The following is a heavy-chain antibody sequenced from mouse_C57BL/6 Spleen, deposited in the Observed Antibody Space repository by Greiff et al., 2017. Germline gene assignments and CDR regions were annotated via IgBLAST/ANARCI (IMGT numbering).Heavy chain of an antibody. CDR2: ISSGGSYT. CDR3: ARHYYDYPFAY. V-gene: IGHV5-6*01. D-gene: IGHD2-4*01. Sequence: EVQRVESGGDLVKPGGSLKLSCAASGFTFSSYGMSWVRQTPDKRLEWVATISSGGSYTYYPDSVKGRFTISRDNAKNTLYLQMSSLKSEDTAMYYGARHYYDYPFAYWGQGTLVTVSA. J-gene: IGHJ3*01. CDR1: GFTFSSYG.